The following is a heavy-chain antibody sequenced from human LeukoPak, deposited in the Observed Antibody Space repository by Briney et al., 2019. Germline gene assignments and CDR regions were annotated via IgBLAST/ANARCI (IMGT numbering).Heavy chain of an antibody. CDR3: ARMYYDFWSGYFPNWFDP. CDR2: IYHSGST. CDR1: GYSISSGYY. V-gene: IGHV4-38-2*02. Sequence: PSETLSLTCTVSGYSISSGYYWGWIRQPPGKGLEWIGSIYHSGSTYYNPSLKSRVTISVDTSKNQFSLKLSSVTAADTAVYYCARMYYDFWSGYFPNWFDPWGQGTLVTVSS. D-gene: IGHD3-3*01. J-gene: IGHJ5*02.